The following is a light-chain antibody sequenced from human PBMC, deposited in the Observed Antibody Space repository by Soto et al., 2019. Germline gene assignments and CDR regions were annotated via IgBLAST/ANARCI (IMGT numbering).Light chain of an antibody. CDR2: TNN. CDR1: SCDVGSNN. V-gene: IGLV1-44*01. CDR3: AGCYDSMNGVV. Sequence: QSVLTQPPSASGTPGQRVTISCSGSSCDVGSNNIIWYQQLPATDPTLLIYTNNHRPSGVPDRFSGSKSGTSASLAIIGLQYDEDADYYCAGCYDSMNGVVFGGGTKLTVL. J-gene: IGLJ2*01.